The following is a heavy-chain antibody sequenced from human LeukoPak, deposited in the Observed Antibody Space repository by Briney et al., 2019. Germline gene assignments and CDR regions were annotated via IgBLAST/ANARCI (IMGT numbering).Heavy chain of an antibody. Sequence: GGSLRLSCAASGFTFNSYAMSWVRQAPGKGLEWVSAISGNGGSTYHADSVKGRFTISRDNSKNTLYLQMNSLRAEDTAVYYCVIDWGVEMATIPLWGEGTLDTVSS. J-gene: IGHJ4*02. CDR3: VIDWGVEMATIPL. CDR2: ISGNGGST. CDR1: GFTFNSYA. V-gene: IGHV3-23*01. D-gene: IGHD5-24*01.